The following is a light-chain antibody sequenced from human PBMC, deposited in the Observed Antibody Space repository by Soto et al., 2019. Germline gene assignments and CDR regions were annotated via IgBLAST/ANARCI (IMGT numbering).Light chain of an antibody. CDR2: DVS. Sequence: QSALTQPASVSGSPGQSITISCTGTSRDVGGYSSVSWYQQHPGKAPKLIIYDVSNRPSGVSNRFSGSKSGNTASLTISGLQAEDEAGYYCSSYTSSSTRVFGGATKLTVL. J-gene: IGLJ2*01. CDR3: SSYTSSSTRV. CDR1: SRDVGGYSS. V-gene: IGLV2-14*01.